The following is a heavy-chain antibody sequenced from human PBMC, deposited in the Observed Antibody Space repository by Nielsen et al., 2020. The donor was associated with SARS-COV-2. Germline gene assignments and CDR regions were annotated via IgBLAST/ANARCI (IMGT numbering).Heavy chain of an antibody. CDR3: ARAGRYYYYGMDV. CDR1: GGSISSYY. J-gene: IGHJ6*02. D-gene: IGHD3-10*01. CDR2: INHSGST. V-gene: IGHV4-34*01. Sequence: SETLSLTCTVSGGSISSYYWSWIRQPPGKGLEWIGEINHSGSTNYNPSLKSRVTISVDTSKNQFSLKLSSVTAADTAVYYCARAGRYYYYGMDVWGQGTTVTVSS.